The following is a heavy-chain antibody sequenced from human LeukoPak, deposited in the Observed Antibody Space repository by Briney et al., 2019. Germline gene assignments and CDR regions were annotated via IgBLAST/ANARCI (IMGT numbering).Heavy chain of an antibody. J-gene: IGHJ3*02. CDR2: ISGTADSK. D-gene: IGHD3-16*01. V-gene: IGHV3-23*01. Sequence: GKSLRLSCAASRFTFRNYAMSWVREPPGGGVEWFSIISGTADSKYYADSVKGRFTISRDNPRSTLYLEMKSLRAEDTAVYYCAKADATIGGAFDTWGQGTMVIVSS. CDR3: AKADATIGGAFDT. CDR1: RFTFRNYA.